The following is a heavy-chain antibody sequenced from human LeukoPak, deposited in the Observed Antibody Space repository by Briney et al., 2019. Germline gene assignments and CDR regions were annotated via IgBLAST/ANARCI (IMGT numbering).Heavy chain of an antibody. CDR3: ATGQPGLFDY. CDR2: INTSGST. J-gene: IGHJ4*02. D-gene: IGHD7-27*01. CDR1: GGSISSSSYY. Sequence: SETLSLTCTVSGGSISSSSYYWGWIRQPPGKGLEWIGRINTSGSTNYNPSLKSRVTISVDTSKNQFSLKLSSVTAADTAVYYCATGQPGLFDYWGQGTLVTVSS. V-gene: IGHV4-39*07.